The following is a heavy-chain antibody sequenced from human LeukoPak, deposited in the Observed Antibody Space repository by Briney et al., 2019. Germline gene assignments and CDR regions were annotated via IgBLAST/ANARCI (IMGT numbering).Heavy chain of an antibody. D-gene: IGHD3-10*01. CDR3: ARLAGYGSGSYYPDY. Sequence: ASVKVSCKASGYTFTAFLMHWVRQAPGQGLEWMGWINPNSGGTNYAQKFQGRVTMTRDKSISTAYLQWSSLKASDTAMYYCARLAGYGSGSYYPDYWGQGTLVTVSS. J-gene: IGHJ4*02. V-gene: IGHV1-2*02. CDR2: INPNSGGT. CDR1: GYTFTAFL.